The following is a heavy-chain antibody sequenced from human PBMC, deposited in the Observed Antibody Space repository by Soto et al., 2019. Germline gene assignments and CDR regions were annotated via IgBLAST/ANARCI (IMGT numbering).Heavy chain of an antibody. D-gene: IGHD1-26*01. CDR2: ISYTSSFI. J-gene: IGHJ3*02. CDR1: GFTFSRYS. V-gene: IGHV3-21*01. CDR3: ARPVGGPSLPDAFEI. Sequence: GGSLRLSCAASGFTFSRYSMNWVRQAPGKRLEWVSSISYTSSFINYADSVRGRFTISRDNANNSLFQQMNSLRAEDTALYYCARPVGGPSLPDAFEIWGQGKMVTVSS.